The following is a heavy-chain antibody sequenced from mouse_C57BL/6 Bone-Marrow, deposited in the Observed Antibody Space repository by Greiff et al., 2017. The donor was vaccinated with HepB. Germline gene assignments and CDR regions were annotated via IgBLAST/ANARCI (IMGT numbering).Heavy chain of an antibody. CDR3: ARPRWLLPLYYGMDY. Sequence: QVQLQQPGTELVKPGASVKLSCKASGYTFTSYWMHWVKQRPGQGLEWIGNINPSNGGTKYNEKFKSKATLTEDKSSSTAYMQLSSLTSEDSAVYYGARPRWLLPLYYGMDYWGQGTSVTVSS. J-gene: IGHJ4*01. V-gene: IGHV1-53*01. D-gene: IGHD2-3*01. CDR1: GYTFTSYW. CDR2: INPSNGGT.